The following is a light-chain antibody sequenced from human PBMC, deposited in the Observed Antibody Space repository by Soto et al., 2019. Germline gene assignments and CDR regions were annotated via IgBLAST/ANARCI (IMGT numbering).Light chain of an antibody. CDR3: QQSGSSPWP. CDR2: GAS. Sequence: EIVLTQSPGTLSLAPGERATLSCRASQSVSRNYLVWYQQKPGQAPRLLIYGASSRATGIPDRFSGSGSGTDFTLIISKLEPEDFAVYYCQQSGSSPWPFGQETKVEIK. V-gene: IGKV3-20*01. J-gene: IGKJ1*01. CDR1: QSVSRNY.